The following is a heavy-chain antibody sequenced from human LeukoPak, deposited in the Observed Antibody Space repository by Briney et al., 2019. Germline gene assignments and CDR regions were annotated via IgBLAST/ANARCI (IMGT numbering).Heavy chain of an antibody. J-gene: IGHJ6*02. CDR3: AGHRYESGWQMGARDDYYYGMDV. V-gene: IGHV1-24*01. Sequence: ASVRVSCKVSGYTLTQFVMHWVRQSPGKGLEWMGGFDLEDGGTTYAQRFQGRVTMTEDTSTDTAYMEVSNLRSDDTAVYYCAGHRYESGWQMGARDDYYYGMDVWGQGTTVTVSS. D-gene: IGHD6-19*01. CDR2: FDLEDGGT. CDR1: GYTLTQFV.